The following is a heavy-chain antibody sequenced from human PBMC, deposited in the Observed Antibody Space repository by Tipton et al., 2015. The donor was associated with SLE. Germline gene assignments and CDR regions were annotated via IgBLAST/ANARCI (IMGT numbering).Heavy chain of an antibody. J-gene: IGHJ4*02. Sequence: GLVKPSQTLSLTCAISGDSVSSNSAAWNWIRQSPSRGLEWLGRTQYRSKWYNDYAESVKSRITIKSDTSTNQFSLQLNSVTPEDTAVYYCTRGPGEVGATRFDYWGQGTLVTVSS. CDR3: TRGPGEVGATRFDY. D-gene: IGHD1-26*01. CDR2: TQYRSKWYN. V-gene: IGHV6-1*01. CDR1: GDSVSSNSAA.